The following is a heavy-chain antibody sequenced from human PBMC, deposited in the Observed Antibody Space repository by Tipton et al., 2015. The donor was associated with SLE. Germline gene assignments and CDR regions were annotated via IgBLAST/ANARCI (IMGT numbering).Heavy chain of an antibody. D-gene: IGHD2-8*01. CDR1: GGSIRSSRHF. V-gene: IGHV4-39*07. CDR2: LYYSGNT. CDR3: VRGYCSDGVCYGFGFFDY. Sequence: TLSLTCTVSGGSIRSSRHFWGWIRQPPGKGLEWIGVLYYSGNTYYNPSLKSPVTLSIDTSKNQFSLKMRSVTAADTAVYFCVRGYCSDGVCYGFGFFDYWGQGNLVTVSS. J-gene: IGHJ4*02.